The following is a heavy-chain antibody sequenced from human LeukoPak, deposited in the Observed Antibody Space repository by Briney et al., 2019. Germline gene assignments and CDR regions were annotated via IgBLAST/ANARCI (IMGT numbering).Heavy chain of an antibody. V-gene: IGHV1-2*02. J-gene: IGHJ4*02. CDR3: ARVYCTNGVCYFDFDY. Sequence: ASVKVSCKASGYTFTGYYMHWVRQAPGQGLEWMGWINPNSGGTNYAQKLQGRVTMTTDTSTSTAYMELRSLRSDDTAVYYCARVYCTNGVCYFDFDYWGQGTLVTVCS. CDR1: GYTFTGYY. CDR2: INPNSGGT. D-gene: IGHD2-8*01.